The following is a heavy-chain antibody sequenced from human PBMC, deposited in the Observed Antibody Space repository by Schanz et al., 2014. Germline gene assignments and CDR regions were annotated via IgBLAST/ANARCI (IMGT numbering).Heavy chain of an antibody. D-gene: IGHD2-2*01. V-gene: IGHV3-74*01. J-gene: IGHJ1*01. CDR3: ARSTSMYFLQ. Sequence: EVQLVESGGELVQPGGSLRLSCAASGFTFSSYWMHWVREVRGNGPVWVSRINGDGSSTLYADSVKGRFTISRDNTKNTLYLQMNSLRAGDTAVYYCARSTSMYFLQWGQGTLVTVSS. CDR1: GFTFSSYW. CDR2: INGDGSST.